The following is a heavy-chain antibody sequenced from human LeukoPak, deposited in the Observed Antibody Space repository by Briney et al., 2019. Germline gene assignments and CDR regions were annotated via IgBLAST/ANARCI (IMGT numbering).Heavy chain of an antibody. CDR1: GFTFSNYA. CDR3: AKHAGVSSAWLSHFDY. V-gene: IGHV3-23*01. D-gene: IGHD6-19*01. Sequence: GGSLRVSCAASGFTFSNYAMSWVRQAPGKGLEWVLGISATGGSTYYADSVKGQFAISRDNSKNTLSLQMNNLRADDTAVYYCAKHAGVSSAWLSHFDYWGQGTLVTVSS. J-gene: IGHJ4*02. CDR2: ISATGGST.